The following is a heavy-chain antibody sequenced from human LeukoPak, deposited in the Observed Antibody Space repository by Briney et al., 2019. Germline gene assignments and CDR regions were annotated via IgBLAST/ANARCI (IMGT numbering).Heavy chain of an antibody. CDR3: AGGGSPHI. Sequence: SGTLSLTCAVSGGSISSNNWWGWVRQPPGKGLEWIGEIYHSGSTNYNPSLKSRINISVDKSKNKFSLNLSSVTAADTAVYYCAGGGSPHIWGQGTMVSVSS. CDR2: IYHSGST. J-gene: IGHJ3*02. CDR1: GGSISSNNW. D-gene: IGHD1-26*01. V-gene: IGHV4-4*02.